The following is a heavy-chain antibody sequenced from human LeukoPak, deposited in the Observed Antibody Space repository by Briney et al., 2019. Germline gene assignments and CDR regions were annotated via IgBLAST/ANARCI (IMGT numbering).Heavy chain of an antibody. CDR3: AKDPRFDP. J-gene: IGHJ5*02. V-gene: IGHV3-30*18. CDR2: ISYDGSNK. Sequence: GGSLRLSCAASGFTFSSYGMHWVRQAPGKGLEWVAVISYDGSNKYYADSVKGRFTISRDNSKNTLYLQMNSLRAEDTAVYYCAKDPRFDPWGQGTLVTVSS. CDR1: GFTFSSYG.